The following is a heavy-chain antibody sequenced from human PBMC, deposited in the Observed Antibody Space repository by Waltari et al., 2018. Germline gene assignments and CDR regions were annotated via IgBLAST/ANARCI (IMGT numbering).Heavy chain of an antibody. CDR1: GYSLTHYW. J-gene: IGHJ3*02. CDR3: VRHPDLRYCSDDNCHTRLDI. V-gene: IGHV5-51*01. D-gene: IGHD2-15*01. CDR2: IFPADSNT. Sequence: VQLAQSGAELKKPGESLKISCKVSGYSLTHYWIAWVRQMPGRGLEWVGLIFPADSNTRDSPSFQGQVSISVDKSINTAYLQWSSLKASDTGMYYCVRHPDLRYCSDDNCHTRLDIWGQGTMVTVSS.